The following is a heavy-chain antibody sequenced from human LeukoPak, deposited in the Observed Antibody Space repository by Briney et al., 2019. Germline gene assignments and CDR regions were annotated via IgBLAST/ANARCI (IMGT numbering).Heavy chain of an antibody. CDR1: GTSISTYY. CDR2: IYTSGNN. CDR3: ARPYYGSGSYYNRRSYYFDY. J-gene: IGHJ4*02. Sequence: PSGTLSLTCTVSGTSISTYYWSWIRQPAGKGLEWIGRIYTSGNNKYNPSLESRVTMSVDTSKNQFSLKLSSVTAADTAVYYCARPYYGSGSYYNRRSYYFDYWGQGTLVTVSS. D-gene: IGHD3-10*01. V-gene: IGHV4-4*07.